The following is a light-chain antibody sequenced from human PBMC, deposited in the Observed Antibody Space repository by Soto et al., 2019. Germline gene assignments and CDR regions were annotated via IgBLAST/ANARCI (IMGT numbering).Light chain of an antibody. J-gene: IGKJ5*01. V-gene: IGKV1-39*01. CDR3: QQSYTSPTT. CDR2: GAS. Sequence: DIQMTQSPSFLSASVGDRVTITCRASQSICNHLNWYQQKPGKAPKFIIYGASTLQSGVPPRFTGSGSGTDFTLTVNSLQAEDFATYYCQQSYTSPTTFGQGTRLEIK. CDR1: QSICNH.